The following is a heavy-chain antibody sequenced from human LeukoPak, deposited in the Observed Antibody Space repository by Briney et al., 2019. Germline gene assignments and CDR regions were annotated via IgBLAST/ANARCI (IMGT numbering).Heavy chain of an antibody. V-gene: IGHV3-23*01. CDR1: GFTFSSYA. D-gene: IGHD1-26*01. Sequence: GGSLRLSCAASGFTFSSYAMSWVRQAPGKGLEWVSAISGSGGSTYYADSVKGRFTISRDNSKNTLYLQMNSLRAEDTAVYYCAKVLSGNYGTRLDYWGQGTLVTVSS. J-gene: IGHJ4*02. CDR2: ISGSGGST. CDR3: AKVLSGNYGTRLDY.